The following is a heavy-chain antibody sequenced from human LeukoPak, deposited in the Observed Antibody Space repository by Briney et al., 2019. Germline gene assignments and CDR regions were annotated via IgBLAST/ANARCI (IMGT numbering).Heavy chain of an antibody. CDR3: ARKVRYSGSYWVTEGHAFDI. V-gene: IGHV1-18*01. J-gene: IGHJ3*02. D-gene: IGHD1-26*01. CDR2: ISAYNGNT. Sequence: ASVKVSCKASGYTFTSYGISWVRQAPGQGLEWMGWISAYNGNTNYAQKLQGRVTMTTGTSTSTAYMELRSLRSDDTAVYYCARKVRYSGSYWVTEGHAFDIWGQGTMVTVSS. CDR1: GYTFTSYG.